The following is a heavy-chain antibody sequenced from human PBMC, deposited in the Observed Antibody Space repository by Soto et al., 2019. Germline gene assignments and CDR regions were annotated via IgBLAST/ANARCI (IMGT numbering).Heavy chain of an antibody. Sequence: GGSLRLSCTASGFTFGDYAMSWVRQAPGKGLEWVGFIRSKAYGGTTEYAASVKGRFTISRDDSKSIAYLQMNSLKTEDTAVYYCTRGAYCSSTSCFDYWGQGTLVTVSS. V-gene: IGHV3-49*04. CDR3: TRGAYCSSTSCFDY. J-gene: IGHJ4*02. CDR1: GFTFGDYA. D-gene: IGHD2-2*01. CDR2: IRSKAYGGTT.